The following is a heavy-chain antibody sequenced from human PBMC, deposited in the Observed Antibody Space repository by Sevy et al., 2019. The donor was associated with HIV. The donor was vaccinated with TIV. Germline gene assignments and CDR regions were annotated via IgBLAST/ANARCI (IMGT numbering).Heavy chain of an antibody. CDR1: GFTFSNYA. V-gene: IGHV3-33*03. J-gene: IGHJ3*01. CDR2: LWSHGRRE. CDR3: AKEDDAFDF. Sequence: GGSLRLSCAGSGFTFSNYAMHWVRQAPGKGLECVAGLWSHGRREYYADFAKGRFTISRDNSKNTVYLHMDSLRTDDTAVYYCAKEDDAFDFWGQGTMVTVSS.